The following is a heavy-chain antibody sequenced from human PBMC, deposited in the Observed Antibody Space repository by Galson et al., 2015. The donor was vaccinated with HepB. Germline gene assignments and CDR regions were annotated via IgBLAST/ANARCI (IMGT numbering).Heavy chain of an antibody. CDR2: ISYDGSNK. Sequence: SLRLSCAASGFTFSSYAMHWVRQAPGKGLEWVAVISYDGSNKYYADPVKGRFTISRDNSKNTLYLQMNSLRAEDTAVYYCARDPFDWYYYMDVWGKGTTVTVSS. CDR1: GFTFSSYA. CDR3: ARDPFDWYYYMDV. D-gene: IGHD3-9*01. V-gene: IGHV3-30-3*01. J-gene: IGHJ6*03.